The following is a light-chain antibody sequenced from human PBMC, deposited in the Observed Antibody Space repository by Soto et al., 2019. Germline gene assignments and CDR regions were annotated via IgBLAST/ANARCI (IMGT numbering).Light chain of an antibody. CDR3: QQYNDIST. CDR2: KAS. CDR1: QTIGTW. V-gene: IGKV1-5*03. J-gene: IGKJ4*01. Sequence: DIQMTQSPSTPSSSVGDTVTITCRASQTIGTWLAWYQQKPAKAPKLLIYKASTLESGVPSRFSGSGSGTEFTLTISSMKADDFATYYCQQYNDISTFCGGTKVDIK.